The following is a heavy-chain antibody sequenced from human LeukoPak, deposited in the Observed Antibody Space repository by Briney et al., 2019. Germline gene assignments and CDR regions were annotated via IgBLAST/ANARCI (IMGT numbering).Heavy chain of an antibody. Sequence: ASETLSLTCTVSGGSISSSTYHWAWIRQPPGKRLEWIGSVYYSGSTFLNPSLESRISMSLDTSQNQFSLKLASVTAADTAVYYCARDRNDDVLDRWGQGAPVTVSS. CDR3: ARDRNDDVLDR. V-gene: IGHV4-39*07. D-gene: IGHD3-9*01. J-gene: IGHJ4*02. CDR1: GGSISSSTYH. CDR2: VYYSGST.